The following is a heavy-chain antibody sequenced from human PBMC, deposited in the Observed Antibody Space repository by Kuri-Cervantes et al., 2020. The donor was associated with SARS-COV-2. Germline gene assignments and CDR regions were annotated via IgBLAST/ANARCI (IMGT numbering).Heavy chain of an antibody. Sequence: GGSLRLSCAASGFTFNNYWMHWVRQGPGQGLVWVSRISSDGSTTDYADSVKGRFTISRDNAKNTLYLEMNSLRAEDTAVYYCAKAAYYDYVPDYWGQGTLVTVSS. CDR1: GFTFNNYW. J-gene: IGHJ4*02. D-gene: IGHD3-16*01. CDR2: ISSDGSTT. V-gene: IGHV3-74*01. CDR3: AKAAYYDYVPDY.